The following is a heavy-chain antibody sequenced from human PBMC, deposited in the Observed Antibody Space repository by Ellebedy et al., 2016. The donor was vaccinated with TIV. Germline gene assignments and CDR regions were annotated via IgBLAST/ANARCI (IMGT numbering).Heavy chain of an antibody. J-gene: IGHJ4*02. D-gene: IGHD3-10*01. Sequence: ASVKVSXXASGYTFGSYDINWVRQATGQGPEWMGWMNPNSGNTGYPQRFQGRVTMTRDTSISTAYMELSSLRSEDTAVYYCATWGVRGAREAYFDYWGQGTLVTVSS. CDR1: GYTFGSYD. CDR2: MNPNSGNT. CDR3: ATWGVRGAREAYFDY. V-gene: IGHV1-8*01.